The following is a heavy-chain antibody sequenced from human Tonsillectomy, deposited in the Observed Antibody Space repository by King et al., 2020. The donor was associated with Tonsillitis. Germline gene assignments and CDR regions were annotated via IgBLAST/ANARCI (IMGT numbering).Heavy chain of an antibody. Sequence: QLVQSGAEVKKLGASVKVSCQASGYSFTGYSIHWVRQAPGQGLDWMGRINPDSGGADYALRFEGRVTMTRDTSTSTAYLELSRLRSDDTAVYFCARDTGGWRTFDYWGQGTLVTVSS. CDR3: ARDTGGWRTFDY. CDR1: GYSFTGYS. D-gene: IGHD6-19*01. CDR2: INPDSGGA. V-gene: IGHV1-2*06. J-gene: IGHJ4*02.